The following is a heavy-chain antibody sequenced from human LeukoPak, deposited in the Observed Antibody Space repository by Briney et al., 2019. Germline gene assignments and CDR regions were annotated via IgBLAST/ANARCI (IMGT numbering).Heavy chain of an antibody. D-gene: IGHD2-2*02. CDR3: ASLYYHGMDV. CDR1: GFTVSSKD. V-gene: IGHV3-66*01. Sequence: PGGSLRLSCAASGFTVSSKDMSWVRQAPGKGLEWVSVIYSGGSTYYADSVKGRFTISSDNSKNTLYLQMNSLRAEDTAVYYCASLYYHGMDVWGQGTTVTVSS. J-gene: IGHJ6*02. CDR2: IYSGGST.